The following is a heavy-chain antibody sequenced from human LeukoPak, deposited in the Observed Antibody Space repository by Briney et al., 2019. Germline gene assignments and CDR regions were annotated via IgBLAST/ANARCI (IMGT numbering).Heavy chain of an antibody. J-gene: IGHJ4*02. CDR2: INPSGGST. CDR3: ARVRTDDFWSGYYLFDY. Sequence: ASVKVSCKASGYTFTSYYMHWVRQAPGQGLEWMGIINPSGGSTSYAQKFQGRVTMTRDTSTRTVYMELSSLRSEDTAVYYCARVRTDDFWSGYYLFDYWGQGTLVTVSS. D-gene: IGHD3-3*01. V-gene: IGHV1-46*01. CDR1: GYTFTSYY.